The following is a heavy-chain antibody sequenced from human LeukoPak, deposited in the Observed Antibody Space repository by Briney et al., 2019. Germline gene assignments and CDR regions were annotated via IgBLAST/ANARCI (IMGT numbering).Heavy chain of an antibody. V-gene: IGHV3-23*01. D-gene: IGHD2-2*01. J-gene: IGHJ5*02. Sequence: GGSLRLSCAASGFTFSSYAMSWVRQAPGRGLEWVSAVSGSGDSTYYADSVKGRLTISRDNSKNTLYLQMNSLRAEDTAVYYCAKGAYCSDTRCYASDWFDPWGQGTLVTVSS. CDR2: VSGSGDST. CDR1: GFTFSSYA. CDR3: AKGAYCSDTRCYASDWFDP.